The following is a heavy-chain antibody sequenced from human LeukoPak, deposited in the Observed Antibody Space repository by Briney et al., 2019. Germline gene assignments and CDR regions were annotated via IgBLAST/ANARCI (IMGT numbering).Heavy chain of an antibody. Sequence: SETLSLTCALYGGSFSGYYWSWIRQPPGKGLEWIAEINHGGSTNYHPSLESRVTISLDTSNNQFSLKLSSVTAADTAVYYCARGNRGGYCSSASCSGSFDPWGQGSQVTVSS. V-gene: IGHV4-34*01. CDR1: GGSFSGYY. CDR3: ARGNRGGYCSSASCSGSFDP. J-gene: IGHJ5*02. D-gene: IGHD2-2*01. CDR2: INHGGST.